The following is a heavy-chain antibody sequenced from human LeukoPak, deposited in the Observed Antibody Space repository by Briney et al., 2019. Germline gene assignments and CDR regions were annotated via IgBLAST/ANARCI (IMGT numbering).Heavy chain of an antibody. CDR2: IIPIFGTA. D-gene: IGHD3-22*01. Sequence: SVKVSCKASGGTFISYAISWVRQAPGQGLEWMGGIIPIFGTANYAQKFQGRVTITADESTSTAYMELSSLRSEDTAVYYCARDYDSSGYYDYWGQGTLVTVSS. CDR3: ARDYDSSGYYDY. J-gene: IGHJ4*02. CDR1: GGTFISYA. V-gene: IGHV1-69*01.